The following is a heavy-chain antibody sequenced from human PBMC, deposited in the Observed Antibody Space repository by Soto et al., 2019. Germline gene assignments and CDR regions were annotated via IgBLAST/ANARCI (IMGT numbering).Heavy chain of an antibody. CDR1: GYTFTSSY. CDR3: ARGPGASGLDV. CDR2: INPSGGGT. D-gene: IGHD2-8*02. Sequence: QVQLVQSGAEVKKPGASVNVSCKASGYTFTSSYIHWVRQAPGQGFEWMGIINPSGGGTSYSQKLQGRVTLTRYTSTRTIYMELNSLRSEDTAVYYCARGPGASGLDVWGQGTTVTVSS. J-gene: IGHJ6*02. V-gene: IGHV1-46*01.